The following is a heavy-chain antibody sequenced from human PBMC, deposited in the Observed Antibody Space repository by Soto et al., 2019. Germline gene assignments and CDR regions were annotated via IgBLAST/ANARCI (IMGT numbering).Heavy chain of an antibody. D-gene: IGHD6-19*01. Sequence: QVQLQQWGAGLLKPSETLSLTCAVYGGSFSGYYWSWIRQPPGKGLEWIGEINHSGSTNYNPSLKSRVTISVDTAKNQFSLKLSSVTAADTAVYYCARSIAVAGARYFQHWGQGTLVTGSS. CDR1: GGSFSGYY. J-gene: IGHJ1*01. V-gene: IGHV4-34*01. CDR3: ARSIAVAGARYFQH. CDR2: INHSGST.